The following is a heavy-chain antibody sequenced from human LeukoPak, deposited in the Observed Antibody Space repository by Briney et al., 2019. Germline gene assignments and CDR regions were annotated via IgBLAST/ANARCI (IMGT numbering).Heavy chain of an antibody. CDR3: AREGYYYDTTGRFDY. V-gene: IGHV3-23*05. J-gene: IGHJ4*02. CDR1: GFTFSSYA. Sequence: GGSLRLSCAASGFTFSSYAMSWVRQAPGKGLEWVSAIYSSESTYYADSVKGRFTVFRDGSENTVYLQMDSLRVEDTAVYYCAREGYYYDTTGRFDYWGQGTLVTVSS. CDR2: IYSSEST. D-gene: IGHD3-22*01.